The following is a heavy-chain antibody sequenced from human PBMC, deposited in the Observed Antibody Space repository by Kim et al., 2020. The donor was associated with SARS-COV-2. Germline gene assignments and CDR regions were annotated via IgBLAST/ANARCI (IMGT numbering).Heavy chain of an antibody. CDR3: AKVISQTDYYWYGMDV. CDR1: GFTFRSYP. V-gene: IGHV3-23*01. CDR2: ISASGDRT. J-gene: IGHJ6*02. Sequence: GGSLRLSCAASGFTFRSYPMIWVRQPPGKGPEGVSSISASGDRTYYSSDSLKGRFTISRDNSRNTLYLQMNSLRAEDTAVYYCAKVISQTDYYWYGMDVWGQGTTVTVPS.